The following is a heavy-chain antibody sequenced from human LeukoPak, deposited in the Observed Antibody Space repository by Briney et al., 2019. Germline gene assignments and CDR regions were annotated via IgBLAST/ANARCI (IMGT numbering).Heavy chain of an antibody. CDR3: AKDLYYGSGSPFDY. Sequence: GGSLXLSCAASGFTFSSYGMHWVRQAPGKGLEWVAVISYDGSNKYYADSVKGRFTISRDNSKNTLYLQMNSLRAEDTAVYYCAKDLYYGSGSPFDYWGQGTLVTVSS. J-gene: IGHJ4*02. D-gene: IGHD3-10*01. V-gene: IGHV3-30*18. CDR2: ISYDGSNK. CDR1: GFTFSSYG.